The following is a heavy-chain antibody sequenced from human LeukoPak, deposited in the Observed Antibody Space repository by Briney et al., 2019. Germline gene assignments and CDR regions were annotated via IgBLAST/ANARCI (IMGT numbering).Heavy chain of an antibody. V-gene: IGHV3-21*01. CDR3: ARGYYDSSGYYGTYFQH. Sequence: GGSLRLSCAASGFTFSSYSMNWVRQAPGKGLEWVSSISSSSSYINYADSVKGRFTISRDNAKNSLYLQMNSLRAEDTAVYYCARGYYDSSGYYGTYFQHWGQGTLVTVSS. J-gene: IGHJ1*01. CDR2: ISSSSSYI. CDR1: GFTFSSYS. D-gene: IGHD3-22*01.